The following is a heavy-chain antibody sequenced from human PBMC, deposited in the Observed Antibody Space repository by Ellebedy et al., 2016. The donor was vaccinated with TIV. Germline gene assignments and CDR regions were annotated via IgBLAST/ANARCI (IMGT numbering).Heavy chain of an antibody. J-gene: IGHJ4*02. CDR2: IFSNDEK. CDR3: ARTLMYCGGDCSHYFDY. Sequence: SGPTLVKPTETLTLTCTVSGFSLSNVIMSVSWIRQPPGKALEWLAHIFSNDEKSYITSLKSRLTISKDTSKSQVVLTMTNMDPVDTATYYCARTLMYCGGDCSHYFDYWGQGTLVTVSS. V-gene: IGHV2-26*01. CDR1: GFSLSNVIMS. D-gene: IGHD2-21*02.